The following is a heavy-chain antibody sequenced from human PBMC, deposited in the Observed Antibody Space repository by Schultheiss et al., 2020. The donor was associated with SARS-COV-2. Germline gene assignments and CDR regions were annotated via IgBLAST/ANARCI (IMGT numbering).Heavy chain of an antibody. CDR2: ISYDGSNK. V-gene: IGHV3-30*14. D-gene: IGHD2-2*02. CDR1: GFTFSSYA. Sequence: GESLKISCAASGFTFSSYAMHWVRQAPGKGLEWVAVISYDGSNKYYADSVKGRFTISRDNSKNTLYLQMSSLRAEDTAVYYCEGYCSSTSCYTVPAWGQGTLVTVSS. CDR3: EGYCSSTSCYTVPA. J-gene: IGHJ5*02.